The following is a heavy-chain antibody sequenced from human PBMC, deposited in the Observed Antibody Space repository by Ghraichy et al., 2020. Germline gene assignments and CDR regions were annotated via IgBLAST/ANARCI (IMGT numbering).Heavy chain of an antibody. D-gene: IGHD6-13*01. J-gene: IGHJ6*03. Sequence: LSLTCAASGFTFSSYSMNWVRQAPGKGLEWVSSISSSSSYIYYADSVKGRFTISRDNAKNSLYLQMNSLRAEDTAVYYCARGSSSCRYYYYYMDVWGKGTQVTVSS. CDR2: ISSSSSYI. CDR1: GFTFSSYS. CDR3: ARGSSSCRYYYYYMDV. V-gene: IGHV3-21*01.